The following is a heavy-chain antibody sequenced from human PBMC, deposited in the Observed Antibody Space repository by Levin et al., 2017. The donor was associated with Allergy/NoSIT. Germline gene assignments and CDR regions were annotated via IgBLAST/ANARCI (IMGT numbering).Heavy chain of an antibody. CDR3: ARVHCSGGSCLGNDY. V-gene: IGHV1-18*01. D-gene: IGHD2-15*01. Sequence: ASVKVSCKASGYTFTSYGISWVRQAPGQGLEWMGWISAYNGNTNYAQKLQGRVTMTTDTSTSTAYMELRSLRSDDTAVYYCARVHCSGGSCLGNDYWGQGTLVTVSS. CDR1: GYTFTSYG. J-gene: IGHJ4*02. CDR2: ISAYNGNT.